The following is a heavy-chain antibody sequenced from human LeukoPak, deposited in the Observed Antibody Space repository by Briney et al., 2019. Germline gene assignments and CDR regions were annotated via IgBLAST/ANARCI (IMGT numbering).Heavy chain of an antibody. CDR2: FSNSGGTT. J-gene: IGHJ6*02. CDR1: GFSFSSYP. Sequence: PGGSLRLSCAASGFSFSSYPMSWVRQAPGRGLEWVSTFSNSGGTTYDADSVKGRFTVSRDNSENMLYLQMNNLRAEDTAVYYCAKGLLLDYYYGVDVWGQGTTVTVSS. V-gene: IGHV3-23*01. CDR3: AKGLLLDYYYGVDV. D-gene: IGHD2-8*02.